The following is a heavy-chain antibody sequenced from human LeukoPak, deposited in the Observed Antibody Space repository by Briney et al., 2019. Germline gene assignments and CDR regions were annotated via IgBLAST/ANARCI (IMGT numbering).Heavy chain of an antibody. CDR2: ISPGDSDT. CDR1: GYXFTNYW. D-gene: IGHD5-24*01. Sequence: GESLKISCNGSGYXFTNYWIGWVRQMPGKGLEWMGSISPGDSDTTFSPSFQGQVTMSADKSIRPAYLQWSSLTASDTAMYYCARVATIYDAFDIWGQGTMVTVSS. V-gene: IGHV5-51*01. CDR3: ARVATIYDAFDI. J-gene: IGHJ3*02.